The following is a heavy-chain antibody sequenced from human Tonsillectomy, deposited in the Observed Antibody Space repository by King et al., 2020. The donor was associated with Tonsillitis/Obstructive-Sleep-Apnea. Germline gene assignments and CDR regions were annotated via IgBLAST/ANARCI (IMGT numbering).Heavy chain of an antibody. D-gene: IGHD3-22*01. CDR2: IKSKTDGGTT. V-gene: IGHV3-15*01. CDR3: TTAYYYDRSGYGI. CDR1: GFTFSNAW. Sequence: VQLVESGGGLVKPGGSLRLSCAASGFTFSNAWMSWVRQAPGKGLEWVGRIKSKTDGGTTDYATPVKGRSTIPSVGSKNTLYLQMNSLKTEDTAVYYFTTAYYYDRSGYGIWGQGTMVTVSS. J-gene: IGHJ3*02.